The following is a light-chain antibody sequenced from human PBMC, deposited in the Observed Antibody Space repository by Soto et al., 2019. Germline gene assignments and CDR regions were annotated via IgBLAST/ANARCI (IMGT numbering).Light chain of an antibody. CDR1: QNINTY. CDR2: DAA. CDR3: QQLNSYPT. V-gene: IGKV1-39*01. J-gene: IGKJ4*01. Sequence: DIQMTQSPYSLSAAVGDRVTIACRASQNINTYLNWYQQKPGKAPKLLIFDAASLQNGVPSRFSGSGSGTDFTLTISSLQPEDFATFYCQQLNSYPTFGGGTKVDIK.